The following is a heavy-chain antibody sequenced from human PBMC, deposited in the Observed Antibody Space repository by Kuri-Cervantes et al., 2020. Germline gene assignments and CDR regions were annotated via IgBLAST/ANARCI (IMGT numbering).Heavy chain of an antibody. Sequence: ASVKVSCKASGGTFSSYDINWVRQATGQGLEWMGWMNPNSGNTGYAQKFQGRVTMTRNTSISTAYMELSGLRSEDTAVYYCARGEKYSSGYFDYWGQGTLVTVSS. CDR2: MNPNSGNT. V-gene: IGHV1-8*02. J-gene: IGHJ4*02. D-gene: IGHD6-19*01. CDR1: GGTFSSYD. CDR3: ARGEKYSSGYFDY.